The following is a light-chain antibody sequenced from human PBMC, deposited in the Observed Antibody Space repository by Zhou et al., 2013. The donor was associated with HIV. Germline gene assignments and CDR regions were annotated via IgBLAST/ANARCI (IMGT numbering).Light chain of an antibody. Sequence: EIVLTQSPATLSVSPGERATLSCRASQSVTSNFAWYQQKPGQAPRLLISGASTRAPGVPARFSGSGSGTDFTLTISSMESEDFAVYYCQQRSNWPPWTFGQGTKVEIK. CDR1: QSVTSN. J-gene: IGKJ1*01. V-gene: IGKV3-15*01. CDR2: GAS. CDR3: QQRSNWPPWT.